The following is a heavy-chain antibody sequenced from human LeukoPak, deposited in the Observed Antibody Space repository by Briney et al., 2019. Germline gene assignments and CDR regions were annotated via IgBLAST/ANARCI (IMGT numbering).Heavy chain of an antibody. CDR1: GGSISSGGYY. V-gene: IGHV4-31*03. J-gene: IGHJ4*02. CDR3: ARTGGFGGVSNY. D-gene: IGHD3-16*01. Sequence: NPSQTLSLTCTVSGGSISSGGYYWSWIRQHPGKGLEWIGYIFYSGSTYYNPSLKSRVTISIDTSKNQFSLNLSSVTAADTAVYYCARTGGFGGVSNYWGQGTLVTVSS. CDR2: IFYSGST.